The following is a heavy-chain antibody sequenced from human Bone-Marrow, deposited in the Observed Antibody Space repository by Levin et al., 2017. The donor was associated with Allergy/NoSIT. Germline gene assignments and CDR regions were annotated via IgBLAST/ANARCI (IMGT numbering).Heavy chain of an antibody. CDR1: GFTFSSYG. CDR2: IWYDGVNK. D-gene: IGHD6-19*01. Sequence: AGGSLRLSCAASGFTFSSYGMHWVRQAPGKGLEWVAAIWYDGVNKNYVDSLTGRFSISRDNSKNMVYLQVDNVRVEDTAVYYCARAYSSGWTRFFDYWGQGSLVTVSS. CDR3: ARAYSSGWTRFFDY. V-gene: IGHV3-33*08. J-gene: IGHJ4*02.